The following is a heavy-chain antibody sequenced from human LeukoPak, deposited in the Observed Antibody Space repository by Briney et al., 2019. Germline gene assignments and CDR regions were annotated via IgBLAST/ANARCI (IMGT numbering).Heavy chain of an antibody. CDR1: GCSFDDYG. CDR2: INWNGDST. V-gene: IGHV3-20*04. J-gene: IGHJ4*02. CDR3: ARDLRVVITGSFDS. D-gene: IGHD3-22*01. Sequence: GGSLRLSCAASGCSFDDYGLTWVRQAPGKGLEWVSGINWNGDSTDYADSVKGRFTISRDNAKNSLYLQMNSLRAEDTALYYCARDLRVVITGSFDSWGQGTLVTVSS.